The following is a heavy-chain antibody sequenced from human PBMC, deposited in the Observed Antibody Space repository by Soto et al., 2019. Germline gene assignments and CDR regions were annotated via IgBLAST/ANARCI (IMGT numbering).Heavy chain of an antibody. D-gene: IGHD2-2*01. V-gene: IGHV1-3*01. CDR3: ARSGSCTSTSCYGGFDI. CDR1: GYTFTNYA. Sequence: QVPLVQSGAEVKKPGASVKVSCKTSGYTFTNYAIHWVRQAPGQRLERMGWINAGDGNTKYSQKFQGRVTITRDTSASTAYMELSSLRSEDAAVYYCARSGSCTSTSCYGGFDIWGQGTMVTVSS. J-gene: IGHJ3*02. CDR2: INAGDGNT.